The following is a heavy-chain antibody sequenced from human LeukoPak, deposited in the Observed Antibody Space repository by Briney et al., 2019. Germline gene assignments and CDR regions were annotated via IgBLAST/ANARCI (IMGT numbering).Heavy chain of an antibody. CDR1: VDTFSAYY. Sequence: ASVTVSCKPSVDTFSAYYMHWVRQAPGQGLEWMGWINPKSGGTSYAQKFQGRITMTRDTSISTVYMELSSLTSDDTAVYYCAGDEDSYGYGVDYWGQGSLVTVSS. J-gene: IGHJ4*02. D-gene: IGHD5-18*01. CDR2: INPKSGGT. CDR3: AGDEDSYGYGVDY. V-gene: IGHV1-2*02.